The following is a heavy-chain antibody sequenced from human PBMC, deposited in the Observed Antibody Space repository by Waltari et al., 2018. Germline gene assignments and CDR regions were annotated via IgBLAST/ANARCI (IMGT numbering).Heavy chain of an antibody. CDR3: VSYPIFQGAVDAFDI. D-gene: IGHD3-3*02. CDR1: GFTFSHYD. Sequence: VQLVESGGGVVQPGRSLRLSCAASGFTFSHYDMHWVRQALGKGREWVAVISDYGSSTYYGDSVKGRFTLSRDNSRNTLNLQMNRLRTEDTAMYYCVSYPIFQGAVDAFDIWGQGTMVTVSS. V-gene: IGHV3-30*03. CDR2: ISDYGSST. J-gene: IGHJ3*02.